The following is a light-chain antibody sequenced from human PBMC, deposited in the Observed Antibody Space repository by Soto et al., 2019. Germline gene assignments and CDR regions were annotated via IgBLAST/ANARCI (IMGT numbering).Light chain of an antibody. CDR1: QRVSRY. J-gene: IGKJ2*01. V-gene: IGKV3-11*01. CDR2: GAS. Sequence: EIVLTQSPAALSLSPGERATLSCRASQRVSRYLAWYQQKPGQAPRLLIYGASNRATGIPARFRGSGSGTDFTLTISSLESEDFAVYYCQQSRNWPRTFGQGTKLEIK. CDR3: QQSRNWPRT.